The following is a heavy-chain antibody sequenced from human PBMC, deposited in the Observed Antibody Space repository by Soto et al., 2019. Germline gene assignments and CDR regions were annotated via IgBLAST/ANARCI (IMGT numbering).Heavy chain of an antibody. J-gene: IGHJ5*02. Sequence: KPSETLSLTCTVSCGSISSYYWSWIRQPPGKGLEWIGYIYYSGSTNYNPSLKSRVTISVDTSKNQFSLKLSSVTAADTAVYYCARDRTSSPHNWFDPWGQGTLVTVSS. CDR2: IYYSGST. D-gene: IGHD6-6*01. CDR3: ARDRTSSPHNWFDP. V-gene: IGHV4-59*01. CDR1: CGSISSYY.